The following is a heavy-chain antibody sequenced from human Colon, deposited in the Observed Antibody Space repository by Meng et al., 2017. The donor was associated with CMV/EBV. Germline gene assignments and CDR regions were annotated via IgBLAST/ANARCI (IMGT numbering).Heavy chain of an antibody. CDR1: GYTFTAYK. CDR3: ARAGDDYFDL. D-gene: IGHD5-24*01. CDR2: INPNMGGP. V-gene: IGHV1-2*02. Sequence: KVSCKTSGYTFTAYKIHGVRQAPGQGLEWMGWINPNMGGPTYAQKFKDRVTVTKDTSISTVYMEVNSLTSDDTAVYYCARAGDDYFDLWGQGTLVTVSS. J-gene: IGHJ4*02.